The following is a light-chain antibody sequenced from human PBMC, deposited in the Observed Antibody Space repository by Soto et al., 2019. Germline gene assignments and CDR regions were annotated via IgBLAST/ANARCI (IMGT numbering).Light chain of an antibody. CDR1: QSVSSSF. Sequence: EIVLTQSPGTLSLSPGERATLSCRASQSVSSSFLAWYQQKVGQAPRLLIYGASSRATGIPDRFSGSGSGTDFTLTISRLEPGDFAVYYCQQYGSSPRTFGQGTRLEIK. CDR2: GAS. CDR3: QQYGSSPRT. V-gene: IGKV3-20*01. J-gene: IGKJ5*01.